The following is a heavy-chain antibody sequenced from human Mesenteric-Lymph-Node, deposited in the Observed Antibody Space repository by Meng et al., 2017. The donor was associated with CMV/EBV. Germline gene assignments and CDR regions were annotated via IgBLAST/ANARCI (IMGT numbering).Heavy chain of an antibody. D-gene: IGHD3-22*01. V-gene: IGHV4-4*02. Sequence: SGGSISSSNWWSWVRQPPGKGLEWIGEIYHSGSTNYNASLKSRVTISLDRSKNQFSLSLSTVTAADTAVYYCARGDLYDSAGYYFDIWGQGTLVTVSS. CDR1: GGSISSSNW. CDR3: ARGDLYDSAGYYFDI. J-gene: IGHJ4*02. CDR2: IYHSGST.